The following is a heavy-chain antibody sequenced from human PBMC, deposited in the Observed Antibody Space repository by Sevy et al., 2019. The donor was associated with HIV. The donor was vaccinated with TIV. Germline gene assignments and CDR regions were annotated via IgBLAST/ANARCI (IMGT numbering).Heavy chain of an antibody. J-gene: IGHJ4*02. CDR2: ISGSGGST. CDR3: AKSDVRGAGPFDY. V-gene: IGHV3-23*01. D-gene: IGHD3-10*01. Sequence: GESLKISCAASGFTFSSYAMSWVRQAPGKGLEWVSAISGSGGSTYYADSVKGRFTISRDNSKNTLYLQMNSLRAEDTAVYYCAKSDVRGAGPFDYWGQGTLVTVSS. CDR1: GFTFSSYA.